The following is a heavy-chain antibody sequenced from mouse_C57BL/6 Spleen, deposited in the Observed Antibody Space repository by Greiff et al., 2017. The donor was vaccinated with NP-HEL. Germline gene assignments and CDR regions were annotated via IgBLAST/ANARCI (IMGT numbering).Heavy chain of an antibody. J-gene: IGHJ3*01. CDR2: IDPSDSYT. CDR3: ARPLSYYSNFSWFAY. Sequence: VQLQQPGAELVKPGASVKLSCKASGYTFTSYWMQWVKQRPGQGLEWIGEIDPSDSYTNYNQKFKGKATLTVDTSSSTAYMQLSSLTSEDSAVYYCARPLSYYSNFSWFAYWGQGTLVTVSA. CDR1: GYTFTSYW. V-gene: IGHV1-50*01. D-gene: IGHD2-5*01.